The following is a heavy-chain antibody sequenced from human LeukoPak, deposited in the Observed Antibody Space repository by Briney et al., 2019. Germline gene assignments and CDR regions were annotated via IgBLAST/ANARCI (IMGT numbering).Heavy chain of an antibody. J-gene: IGHJ4*02. D-gene: IGHD5-18*01. CDR3: ARDLGYSYGYKRDY. V-gene: IGHV4-4*02. CDR2: IYHSGST. CDR1: GGSISSSNW. Sequence: TSETLSLTCTVSGGSISSSNWWSWVRQPPGKGLEWIGEIYHSGSTNYNPSLKSRVTISVDKSKNQFSLKLSSVTAADTAVYYCARDLGYSYGYKRDYWGQGTLVTVSS.